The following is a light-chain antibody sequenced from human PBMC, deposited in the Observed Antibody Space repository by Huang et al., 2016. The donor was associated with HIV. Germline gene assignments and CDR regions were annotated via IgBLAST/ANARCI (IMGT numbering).Light chain of an antibody. V-gene: IGKV1-5*03. J-gene: IGKJ1*01. CDR1: QSISSL. CDR2: KSS. CDR3: QQYSTYSWT. Sequence: DIQMTQSPSTLSASVGDRVTITCRASQSISSLLAWYQQKPGKAPKLLIYKSSNLKTGAPSRFSGRGSGTEFTLTISSLQPDDFATYFCQQYSTYSWTFGQGTKVEL.